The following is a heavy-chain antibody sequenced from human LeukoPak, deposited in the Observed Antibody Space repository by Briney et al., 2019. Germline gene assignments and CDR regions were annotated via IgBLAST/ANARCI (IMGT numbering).Heavy chain of an antibody. Sequence: GGSLRLSCAASGFIFSSYWMHWVRQAPGKGLVWVSRINSDGSSTTYADSVKGRFTISRDNAKNTLYLQMNSLRAEDTAVYYCAIATLFETPRRTVWGQGTTVTVSS. CDR3: AIATLFETPRRTV. J-gene: IGHJ6*02. V-gene: IGHV3-74*01. CDR2: INSDGSST. CDR1: GFIFSSYW.